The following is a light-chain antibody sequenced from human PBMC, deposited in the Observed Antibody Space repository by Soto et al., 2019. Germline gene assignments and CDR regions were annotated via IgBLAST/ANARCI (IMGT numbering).Light chain of an antibody. CDR3: QQYGSSPPYT. CDR1: QSVSSNY. CDR2: GAS. Sequence: EIVLTQSPGTLSLSPGEGATLSCRARQSVSSNYLAWYQQKPGQAPRLLIFGASNRASDIPDRFSGSGSGTDFTLTISRLEPEDFAVYYCQQYGSSPPYTFGQGTKLEIK. V-gene: IGKV3-20*01. J-gene: IGKJ2*01.